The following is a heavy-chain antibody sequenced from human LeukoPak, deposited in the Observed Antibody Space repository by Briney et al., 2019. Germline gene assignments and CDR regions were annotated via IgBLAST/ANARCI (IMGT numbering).Heavy chain of an antibody. V-gene: IGHV3-30*03. Sequence: GRSLRLSCAASGFTFSIHAMHWVRQAPGKGLEWLAYISYDGRTDYHADSVKGRFTISRDNAKNSLYLQMNSLRAEDTAVYYCARVLYTTYYYYYYGMDVWGQGTTVTVSS. J-gene: IGHJ6*02. CDR3: ARVLYTTYYYYYYGMDV. D-gene: IGHD1-1*01. CDR2: ISYDGRTD. CDR1: GFTFSIHA.